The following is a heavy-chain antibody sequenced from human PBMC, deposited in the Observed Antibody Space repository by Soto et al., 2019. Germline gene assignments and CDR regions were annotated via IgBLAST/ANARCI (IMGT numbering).Heavy chain of an antibody. J-gene: IGHJ3*02. CDR1: GFIFSDFA. V-gene: IGHV3-33*01. CDR2: IWYDGSNE. D-gene: IGHD3-22*01. Sequence: PGGSLRLSCAASGFIFSDFAMHWVRQAPGKGLEWVAEIWYDGSNEYYGDSVKGRFTISRDNSKNTLYLQLNSLRAEDTAVYYCARDSSYYDSGSPLAFDIWGQGTMVTVSS. CDR3: ARDSSYYDSGSPLAFDI.